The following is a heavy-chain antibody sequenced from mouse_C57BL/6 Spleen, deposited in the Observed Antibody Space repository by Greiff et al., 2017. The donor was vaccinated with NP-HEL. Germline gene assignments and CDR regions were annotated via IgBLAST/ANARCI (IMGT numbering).Heavy chain of an antibody. D-gene: IGHD2-5*01. Sequence: VQLQQSGPELVKPGASVKMSCKASGYTFTDYNMHWVKQSHGKSLEWIGYINPNNGGTSYNQKFKGKATLTVNKSSSTAYMELRSLTSEDSAVYYCARGGLYSNYGNWYFDVWGTGTTVTVSS. CDR1: GYTFTDYN. CDR3: ARGGLYSNYGNWYFDV. CDR2: INPNNGGT. J-gene: IGHJ1*03. V-gene: IGHV1-22*01.